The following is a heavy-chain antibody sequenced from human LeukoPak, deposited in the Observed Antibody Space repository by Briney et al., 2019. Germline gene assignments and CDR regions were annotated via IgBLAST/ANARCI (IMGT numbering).Heavy chain of an antibody. Sequence: PSEALSLTCAVYGGSFSGYYWSWIRQPPGKGLEWIGEINHSGSTNYNPSLKSRVTISVDTSKNQFSLKLSSVTAADTAVYYRARGNLAGYSITMVRGVPTPFDYWGQGTLVTVSS. CDR1: GGSFSGYY. J-gene: IGHJ4*02. V-gene: IGHV4-34*01. CDR2: INHSGST. D-gene: IGHD3-10*01. CDR3: ARGNLAGYSITMVRGVPTPFDY.